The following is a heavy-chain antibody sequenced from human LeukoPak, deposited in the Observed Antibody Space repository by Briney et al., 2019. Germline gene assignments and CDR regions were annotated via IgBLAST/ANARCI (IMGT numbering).Heavy chain of an antibody. J-gene: IGHJ5*02. CDR3: ARDSGSYLGWFDP. CDR1: GYTFTGHY. V-gene: IGHV1-2*02. CDR2: INPNSGGT. Sequence: PWASVKVSCKASGYTFTGHYMHWVRQAPGQGLEWMGWINPNSGGTNYAQKFQGRVTMTRDTSISTAYMELSRLRSDDTAVYYCARDSGSYLGWFDPWGQGTLVTVSS. D-gene: IGHD1-26*01.